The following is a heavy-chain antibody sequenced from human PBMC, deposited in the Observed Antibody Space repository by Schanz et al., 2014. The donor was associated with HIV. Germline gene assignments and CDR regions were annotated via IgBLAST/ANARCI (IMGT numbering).Heavy chain of an antibody. J-gene: IGHJ6*02. Sequence: EVQLVESGGGLVQPGGSLRLSCAASGFTFSGYLMQWVREVPGKGLLPVSHISADGSSTDYADSVKGRFTISRDNAKNTLYLQMNSLTAEDTAVYYCVRDVHFKLDVWGHGTTVTVSS. CDR2: ISADGSST. CDR3: VRDVHFKLDV. CDR1: GFTFSGYL. V-gene: IGHV3-74*01.